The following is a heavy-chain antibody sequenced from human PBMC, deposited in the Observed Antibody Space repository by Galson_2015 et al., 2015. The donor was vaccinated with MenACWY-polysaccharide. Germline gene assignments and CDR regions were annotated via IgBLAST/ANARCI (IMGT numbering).Heavy chain of an antibody. Sequence: ALVKPTQTLTLTCNFSGFSLRRTGVSVGWIRQPPGKALEWLALIYWDDDTRYSPSLRRRLTITMDTSKNQVVLTMTDMDPIDTGTYFCAHPIFTGWLTEDYWGQGIPVTVSS. V-gene: IGHV2-5*02. J-gene: IGHJ4*02. D-gene: IGHD3-9*01. CDR3: AHPIFTGWLTEDY. CDR2: IYWDDDT. CDR1: GFSLRRTGVS.